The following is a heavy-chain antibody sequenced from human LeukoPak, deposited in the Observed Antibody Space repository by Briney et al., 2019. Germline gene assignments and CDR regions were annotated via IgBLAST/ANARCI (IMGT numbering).Heavy chain of an antibody. D-gene: IGHD5-12*01. CDR1: GISFSAHG. Sequence: GRSLRLSCAASGISFSAHGMHWVRQAPGKGLEWVAVIWYDGSNEYYADSVKGRFTISRDNSKNTLYLQMNSLRAEDTAVYYCARDPDSGYGAFDYWGQGTLVTVSS. J-gene: IGHJ4*02. V-gene: IGHV3-33*01. CDR3: ARDPDSGYGAFDY. CDR2: IWYDGSNE.